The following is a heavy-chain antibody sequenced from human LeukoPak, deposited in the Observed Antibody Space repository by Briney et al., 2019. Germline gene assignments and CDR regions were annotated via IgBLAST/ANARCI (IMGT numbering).Heavy chain of an antibody. Sequence: SETLSLTCTVSGGSISSSSYYWGGVRQPPGEGLEWIGSIYYSGSTYYNPSLKSRVTISVDTSTNKFSLKLSSVTAADTAVYYCARHDTGTTIDYWGQGTLVTVSS. CDR1: GGSISSSSYY. CDR3: ARHDTGTTIDY. J-gene: IGHJ4*02. D-gene: IGHD1-7*01. CDR2: IYYSGST. V-gene: IGHV4-39*01.